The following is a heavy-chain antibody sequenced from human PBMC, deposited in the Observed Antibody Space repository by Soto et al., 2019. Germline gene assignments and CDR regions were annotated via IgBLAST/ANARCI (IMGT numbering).Heavy chain of an antibody. D-gene: IGHD7-27*01. CDR1: GFTFSSYG. V-gene: IGHV3-30*18. CDR3: AKELGHGGRGAFDI. CDR2: ISYDGSNK. Sequence: QVQLVESGGGVVQPGRSLRLSCAASGFTFSSYGMHWVRQAPGKGLEWVALISYDGSNKYYADSVKGRFTISRDNSKNTLYLQMNSLITEDTDVYYCAKELGHGGRGAFDIWGQGTMVTVSS. J-gene: IGHJ3*02.